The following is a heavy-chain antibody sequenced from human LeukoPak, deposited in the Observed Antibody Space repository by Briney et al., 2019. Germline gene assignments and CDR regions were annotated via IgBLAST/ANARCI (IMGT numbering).Heavy chain of an antibody. CDR2: INPNSGGT. J-gene: IGHJ4*02. V-gene: IGHV1-2*02. Sequence: LRASVKVSCKASGYTFTGYYMHWVRQAPGQGLEWMGWINPNSGGTNYAQKFQGRVTMTRDTSISTAYMELSRLRSDDTAVYYCASPQGLPSGFVDYWGQGTLVTVSS. CDR3: ASPQGLPSGFVDY. D-gene: IGHD3-16*01. CDR1: GYTFTGYY.